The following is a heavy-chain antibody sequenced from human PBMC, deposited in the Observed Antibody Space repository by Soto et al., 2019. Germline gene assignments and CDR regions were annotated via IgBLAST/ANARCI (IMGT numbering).Heavy chain of an antibody. D-gene: IGHD4-17*01. J-gene: IGHJ4*02. Sequence: PGGSLRLSCAASGFTFSSHWMHWVRQAPGKGLVWVSRIKSDGSSTNYADSVKGRFTISRDNAKNTLYLQMNSLRAEDTAVHYCVRDHGDYYFDYWGQGTLVTVSS. V-gene: IGHV3-74*01. CDR1: GFTFSSHW. CDR3: VRDHGDYYFDY. CDR2: IKSDGSST.